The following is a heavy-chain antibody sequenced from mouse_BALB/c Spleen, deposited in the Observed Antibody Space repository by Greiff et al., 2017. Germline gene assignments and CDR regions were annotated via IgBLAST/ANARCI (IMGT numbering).Heavy chain of an antibody. CDR2: ISYSGST. Sequence: EVMLVESGPGLVKPSQSLSLTCTVTGYSITSDYAWNWIRQFPGNKLEWMGYISYSGSTSYNPSLKSRISITRDTSKNQFFLQLNSVTTEDTATYYCAPYGYDRFAYWGQGTLVTVSA. D-gene: IGHD2-2*01. CDR3: APYGYDRFAY. J-gene: IGHJ3*01. V-gene: IGHV3-2*02. CDR1: GYSITSDYA.